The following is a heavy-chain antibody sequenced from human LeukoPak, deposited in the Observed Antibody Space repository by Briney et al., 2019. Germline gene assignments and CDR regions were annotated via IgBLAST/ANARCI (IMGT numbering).Heavy chain of an antibody. D-gene: IGHD3-9*01. CDR1: GGTFSSYA. CDR2: ISAYNGNT. CDR3: ARAGQINDILTGYYRIDY. Sequence: GASVKVSCKASGGTFSSYAISWVRQAPGQGLEWMGWISAYNGNTNYAQKLQGRVTMTTDTSTSTAYMELRSLRSDDTAVYYCARAGQINDILTGYYRIDYWGQGTLVTVSS. J-gene: IGHJ4*02. V-gene: IGHV1-18*01.